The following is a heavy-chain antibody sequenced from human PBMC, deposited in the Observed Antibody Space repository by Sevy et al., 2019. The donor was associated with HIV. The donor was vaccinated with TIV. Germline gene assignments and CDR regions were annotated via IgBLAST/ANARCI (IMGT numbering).Heavy chain of an antibody. D-gene: IGHD4-17*01. CDR1: GYIFIDYY. CDR3: ARLTTKPTSDLYGMDV. J-gene: IGHJ6*02. V-gene: IGHV1-2*02. Sequence: ASVKVSCKASGYIFIDYYIHWVRQAPGQGLEWMAWINSDSGVTHYAQRFQGEVTVTRDTSLSTAYLELSRLRSNDTAIYFCARLTTKPTSDLYGMDVWGQGTTVTVSS. CDR2: INSDSGVT.